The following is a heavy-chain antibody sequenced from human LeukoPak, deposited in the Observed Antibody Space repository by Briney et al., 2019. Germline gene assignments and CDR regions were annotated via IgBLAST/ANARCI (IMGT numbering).Heavy chain of an antibody. D-gene: IGHD2-21*02. CDR3: ARDPRAYCGGDCYTDAFDI. CDR1: GGTFSIYA. J-gene: IGHJ3*02. CDR2: IIPIFGTA. V-gene: IGHV1-69*05. Sequence: SVKVSCKPSGGTFSIYAISWVRHAPGQGLEWMGGIIPIFGTANYAQKSQGRLTITTDESRSTAYMELSSQRSEDTAVYYWARDPRAYCGGDCYTDAFDIWGQGTMVTVSS.